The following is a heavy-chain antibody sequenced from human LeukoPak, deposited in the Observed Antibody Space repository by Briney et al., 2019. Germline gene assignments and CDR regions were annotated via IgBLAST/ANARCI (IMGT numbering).Heavy chain of an antibody. CDR2: ISSSSSYI. CDR1: GCTFSSYS. Sequence: PGGSLRLSCAASGCTFSSYSMNWVRQAPGKGLEWVSSISSSSSYIYYADSVKGRFTISRDNAKNSLYLQMNSLRAEDTAVYYCARERVGAKGGHWGQGTLVTVSS. J-gene: IGHJ4*02. V-gene: IGHV3-21*01. D-gene: IGHD1-26*01. CDR3: ARERVGAKGGH.